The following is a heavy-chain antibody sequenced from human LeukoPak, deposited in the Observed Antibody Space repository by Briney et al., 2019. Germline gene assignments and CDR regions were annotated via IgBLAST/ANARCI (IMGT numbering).Heavy chain of an antibody. J-gene: IGHJ6*03. Sequence: GESLKISCKGSGYSFTSYWIGWVRQMPGKGLKWMGIIYPGDSDARYSPSFQGQVTISADKSISTAYLQWSSLKASDTAMYYCARSEQSYYYRSGSRYYYYYYYMDVWGKGTTVTVSS. CDR2: IYPGDSDA. CDR1: GYSFTSYW. V-gene: IGHV5-51*01. D-gene: IGHD3-10*01. CDR3: ARSEQSYYYRSGSRYYYYYYYMDV.